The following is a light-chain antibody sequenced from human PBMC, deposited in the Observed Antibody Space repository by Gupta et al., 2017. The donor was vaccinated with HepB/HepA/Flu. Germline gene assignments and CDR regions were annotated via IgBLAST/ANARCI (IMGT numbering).Light chain of an antibody. J-gene: IGLJ2*01. CDR2: RSS. V-gene: IGLV1-47*01. CDR1: SSNIGSNY. CDR3: AAAEDSRSGV. Sequence: QSVLTQPPSASGTPGQRFTISCSGSSSNIGSNYVCCYQQPPGTPHNLLFYRSSRRSAVAPGCFAASESGTAASLPISARREEEEADYYYAAAEDSRSGVFGGGTKLTVL.